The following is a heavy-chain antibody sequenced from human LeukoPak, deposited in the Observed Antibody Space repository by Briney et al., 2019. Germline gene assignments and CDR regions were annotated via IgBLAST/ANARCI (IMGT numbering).Heavy chain of an antibody. D-gene: IGHD1-1*01. Sequence: SQTLSLTCAVSGGSISSGGYYWSWIRQHPGKGLEWIGSIYYSGSTNYNPSLQGRVTISLDTSRNQFSLKLSSVTAADTAVYYCASGDNDPLFDYWGQGTLVTVSS. J-gene: IGHJ4*02. CDR3: ASGDNDPLFDY. V-gene: IGHV4-31*11. CDR1: GGSISSGGYY. CDR2: IYYSGST.